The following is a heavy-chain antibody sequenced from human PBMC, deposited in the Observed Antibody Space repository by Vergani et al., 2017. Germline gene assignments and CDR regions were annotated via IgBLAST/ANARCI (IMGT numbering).Heavy chain of an antibody. CDR1: GFTFSSYA. CDR2: ISGSGGST. V-gene: IGHV3-23*01. Sequence: EVQLLESGGGLVQPGGSLRLSCAASGFTFSSYAMSWVRQAPGKGLEWVSAISGSGGSTYYADSVKGRFTISRDNSKNTLYLQMNSLRAEDTAVYYCAGPTYYYGSEIDYWGQGTLVTVSS. J-gene: IGHJ4*02. D-gene: IGHD3-10*01. CDR3: AGPTYYYGSEIDY.